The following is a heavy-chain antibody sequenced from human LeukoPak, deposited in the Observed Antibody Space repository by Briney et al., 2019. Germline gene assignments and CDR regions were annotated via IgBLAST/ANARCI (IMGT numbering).Heavy chain of an antibody. D-gene: IGHD2-15*01. CDR1: GYNFTSYW. CDR2: IFPGDSDT. Sequence: GASLKTSCKASGYNFTSYWIGWGRQMPGEGLEWMGIIFPGDSDTRYSPSFQGQVTISADTSINTAYLQRSSLRASDTAIYYCARRKVGYCSSGSCYNWFDPWGQGTLVTVSS. CDR3: ARRKVGYCSSGSCYNWFDP. V-gene: IGHV5-51*01. J-gene: IGHJ5*02.